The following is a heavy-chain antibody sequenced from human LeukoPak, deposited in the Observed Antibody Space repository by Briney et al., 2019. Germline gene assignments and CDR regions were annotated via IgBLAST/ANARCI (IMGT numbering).Heavy chain of an antibody. CDR3: LRGDRRDY. CDR2: IDSSGGYM. J-gene: IGHJ4*02. V-gene: IGHV3-21*06. CDR1: GFTFNTYS. Sequence: GGSLRLSCEASGFTFNTYSMNWARQAPGKGLEWVSSIDSSGGYMFYADSVKGRFNTSRDNAKDSLYLQMNSLRVEDTAVYYCLRGDRRDYWGRGTLVTVSS.